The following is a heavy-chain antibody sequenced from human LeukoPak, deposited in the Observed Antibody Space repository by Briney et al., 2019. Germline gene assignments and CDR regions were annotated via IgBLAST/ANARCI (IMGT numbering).Heavy chain of an antibody. D-gene: IGHD1-1*01. J-gene: IGHJ6*02. V-gene: IGHV1-58*01. Sequence: SVKVSCKASGFTFTSSAVQWVRQARGQRLEWIGWIVVGSGNTNYTQKFQERVTITRDMSTSTAYMELSSQRSEDTAVYYCAAFWNDGRDYYYYGMDVWGQGTTVTVSS. CDR3: AAFWNDGRDYYYYGMDV. CDR1: GFTFTSSA. CDR2: IVVGSGNT.